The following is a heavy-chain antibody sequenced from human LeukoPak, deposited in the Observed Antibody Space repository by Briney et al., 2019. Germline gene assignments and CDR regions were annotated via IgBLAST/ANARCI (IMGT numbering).Heavy chain of an antibody. CDR2: IYSGGST. J-gene: IGHJ2*01. CDR3: ARARGSQRYFDL. V-gene: IGHV3-53*01. D-gene: IGHD1-26*01. CDR1: GFAVSSNY. Sequence: GGSLRLSCAASGFAVSSNYMSWVRQAPGKGLEWVSVIYSGGSTYYADSVKGRFTISRDNSKNALYLQMNGLRAEDTAVYYCARARGSQRYFDLWGRGTLVTVSS.